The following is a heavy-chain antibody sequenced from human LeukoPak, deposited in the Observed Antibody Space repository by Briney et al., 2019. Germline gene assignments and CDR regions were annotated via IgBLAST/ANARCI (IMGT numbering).Heavy chain of an antibody. CDR3: ARGSPRPYYFDY. CDR2: IIPILGIA. Sequence: WASVKVSCKASGGTFSSYAISWVRQAPGQGLEWMGRIIPILGIANYAQKFQGRVTITADKSTSTAYMELSSLRSEDTAVYYCARGSPRPYYFDYWGQGTLVTVSS. J-gene: IGHJ4*02. CDR1: GGTFSSYA. V-gene: IGHV1-69*04. D-gene: IGHD1-26*01.